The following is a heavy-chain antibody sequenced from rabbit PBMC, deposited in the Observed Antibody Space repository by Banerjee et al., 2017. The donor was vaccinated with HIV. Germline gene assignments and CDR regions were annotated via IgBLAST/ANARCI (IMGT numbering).Heavy chain of an antibody. CDR2: IYAGSSDTT. Sequence: QEQLVESGGDLVKPGASLTLTCTASGFSFSNSYDMCWVRQAPGKGLEWIACIYAGSSDTTYYANWAKGRFTISKTSSTTVTLQMTSLTAADTATYFCARRDYGSSTYYDLWGPGTLVTVS. CDR1: GFSFSNSYD. CDR3: ARRDYGSSTYYDL. D-gene: IGHD8-1*01. V-gene: IGHV1S45*01. J-gene: IGHJ4*01.